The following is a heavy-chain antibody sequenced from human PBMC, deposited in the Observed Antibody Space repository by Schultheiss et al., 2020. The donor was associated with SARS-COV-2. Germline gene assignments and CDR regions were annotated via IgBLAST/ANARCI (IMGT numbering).Heavy chain of an antibody. Sequence: GGSLRLSCAASGFTFSSYAMHWVRQAPGKGLEWLTLISYDSTNIHYADSVKGRFTISRDNSKNTLYLQMNSLRAEDTAVYYCARDYFGYGDYYYGMDVWGQGTTVTVSS. V-gene: IGHV3-30-3*01. D-gene: IGHD4-17*01. CDR3: ARDYFGYGDYYYGMDV. CDR2: ISYDSTNI. CDR1: GFTFSSYA. J-gene: IGHJ6*02.